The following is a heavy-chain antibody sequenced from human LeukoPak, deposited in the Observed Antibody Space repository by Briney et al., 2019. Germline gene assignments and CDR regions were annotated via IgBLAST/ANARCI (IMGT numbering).Heavy chain of an antibody. CDR3: SNNCNLDN. CDR2: ISASVGKT. Sequence: PGGSLRLSCATYGFPFGGYAMSWVRQAPGRGLEWVSVISASVGKTYYVDSVKGRLTISRDDSRNTLYLQMNSLRADDTAIYYCSNNCNLDNLGQGTLVTVSS. D-gene: IGHD2/OR15-2a*01. CDR1: GFPFGGYA. J-gene: IGHJ4*02. V-gene: IGHV3-23*01.